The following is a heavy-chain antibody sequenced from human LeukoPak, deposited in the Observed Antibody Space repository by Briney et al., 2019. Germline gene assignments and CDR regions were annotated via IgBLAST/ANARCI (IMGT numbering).Heavy chain of an antibody. Sequence: GASVKVSCKASGGTFSSYAISWVRQAPGQGLEWMGGIIPIFGTANYAQKFQGRVTITADESTSTAYMELSSLRSEDTAVYYCARDRFRRFRFYYDSSGVPDAFDIWGQGTMVTVSS. V-gene: IGHV1-69*13. CDR1: GGTFSSYA. CDR2: IIPIFGTA. CDR3: ARDRFRRFRFYYDSSGVPDAFDI. J-gene: IGHJ3*02. D-gene: IGHD3-22*01.